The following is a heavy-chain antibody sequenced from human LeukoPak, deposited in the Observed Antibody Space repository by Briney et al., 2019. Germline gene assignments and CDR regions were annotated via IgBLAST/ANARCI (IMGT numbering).Heavy chain of an antibody. D-gene: IGHD7-27*01. CDR2: INPDGSTT. Sequence: GGSLRLSCAASGFSFSSHWMYWIRQAPGKGLAWVSRINPDGSTTNYADSVKGRFTISRDNAKNTVYLQMSSLRAEDTAVYYCAKGRSWGATDYWGQGTLIIVSS. CDR3: AKGRSWGATDY. CDR1: GFSFSSHW. J-gene: IGHJ4*02. V-gene: IGHV3-74*01.